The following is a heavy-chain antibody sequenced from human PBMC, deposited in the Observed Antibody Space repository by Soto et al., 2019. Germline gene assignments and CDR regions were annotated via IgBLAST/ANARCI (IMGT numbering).Heavy chain of an antibody. V-gene: IGHV2-5*02. J-gene: IGHJ4*02. CDR3: AHAGITMVRGVQYYFDY. Sequence: SGPTLVNPTQTLTLTCRFSGFSLSTSGVGVGWIRQPPGKALEWLALIYWDDDKRYSPSLKSRLTITKDTSKKQVVLTMTNMDPVDTATYYCAHAGITMVRGVQYYFDYWGQGTLVTVSS. CDR1: GFSLSTSGVG. D-gene: IGHD3-10*01. CDR2: IYWDDDK.